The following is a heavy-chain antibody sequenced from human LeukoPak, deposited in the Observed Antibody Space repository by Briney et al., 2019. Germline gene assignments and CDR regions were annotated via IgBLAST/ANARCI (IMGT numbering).Heavy chain of an antibody. CDR1: GFTFSSHG. J-gene: IGHJ4*02. V-gene: IGHV3-30*18. CDR3: AKAQGLAPQTDY. D-gene: IGHD3-22*01. CDR2: ISYDGSNK. Sequence: PGRSLRLSCAASGFTFSSHGMHWVRQAPGKGLEWVAVISYDGSNKYYADSVKGRFTISRDNSKNTLYLQMNSLRAEDTAVYYCAKAQGLAPQTDYWGQGTLVTVSS.